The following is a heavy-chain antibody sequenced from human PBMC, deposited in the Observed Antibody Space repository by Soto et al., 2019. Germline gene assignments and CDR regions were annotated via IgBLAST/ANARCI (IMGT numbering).Heavy chain of an antibody. CDR3: ARPSGSYLYYFDY. J-gene: IGHJ4*02. CDR2: IYHTGNA. D-gene: IGHD1-26*01. CDR1: GDSISNSRFY. Sequence: SETLSLTCSVSGDSISNSRFYWAWIHQPPGEGLEWIGSIYHTGNAYYNPSLKSRVTISVDTSKNQFSLKLSSVTAADTAVYYCARPSGSYLYYFDYWGQGTLVTVSS. V-gene: IGHV4-39*01.